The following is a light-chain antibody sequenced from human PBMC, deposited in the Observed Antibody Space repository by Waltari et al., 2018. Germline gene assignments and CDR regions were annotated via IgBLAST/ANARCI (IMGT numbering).Light chain of an antibody. V-gene: IGKV1-8*01. J-gene: IGKJ1*01. Sequence: AIRMTQSPSSLPASTGDRVTITCRASQGVSTYLAWYQQKPGKAPKLLIYAASTLQRGVPSRFSGSGSGTDFTLSISCLQSEDFATYYCQQYYDYLRTFGQGTKVEIK. CDR2: AAS. CDR1: QGVSTY. CDR3: QQYYDYLRT.